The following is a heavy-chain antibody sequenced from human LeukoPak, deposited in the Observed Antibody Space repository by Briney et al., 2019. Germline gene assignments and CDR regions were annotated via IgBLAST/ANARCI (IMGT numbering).Heavy chain of an antibody. Sequence: ASVKVSCKASGYTFTSYYMHWVRQAPGQGLEWMGIINPSGGSTSYAQKFQGRVTMTRDTSTSTVYMELSSLRAEDTAVYYCAKWPGYCSSTSCLTIDYWGQGTLVTVSS. D-gene: IGHD2-2*01. J-gene: IGHJ4*02. CDR1: GYTFTSYY. CDR2: INPSGGST. CDR3: AKWPGYCSSTSCLTIDY. V-gene: IGHV1-46*01.